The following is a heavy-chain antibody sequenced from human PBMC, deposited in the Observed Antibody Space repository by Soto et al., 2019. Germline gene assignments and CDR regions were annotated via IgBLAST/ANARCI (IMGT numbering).Heavy chain of an antibody. D-gene: IGHD1-1*01. CDR2: IYPGDSDT. V-gene: IGHV5-51*01. Sequence: GESLKISCKGSGYSFTSYWIGWVRQMPGKGLEWMGIIYPGDSDTRHSPSFQGQVTISADKSISTAYLQWSSLKASDTAMYYCARMDWNRIYYYYGMDVWGQGTTVTVSS. CDR1: GYSFTSYW. CDR3: ARMDWNRIYYYYGMDV. J-gene: IGHJ6*02.